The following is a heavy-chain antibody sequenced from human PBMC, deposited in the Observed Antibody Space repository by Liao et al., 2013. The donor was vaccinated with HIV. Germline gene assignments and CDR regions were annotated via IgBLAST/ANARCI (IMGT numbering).Heavy chain of an antibody. V-gene: IGHV4-61*02. CDR3: ARDFLRAFDI. CDR1: GGSISSGSYS. CDR2: IYTSGST. Sequence: QVQLQESGPGLVKPSQTLSLTCTVSGGSISSGSYSWSWIRQPAGRLEWIGRIYTSGSTKHNPSLKSRVTISVDTSKNQFSLKVNSVTAADTAVYYCARDFLRAFDIWGQGTMVTVSS. J-gene: IGHJ3*02. D-gene: IGHD2/OR15-2a*01.